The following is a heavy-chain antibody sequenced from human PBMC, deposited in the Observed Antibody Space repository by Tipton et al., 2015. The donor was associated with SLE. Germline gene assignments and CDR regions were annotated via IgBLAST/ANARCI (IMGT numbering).Heavy chain of an antibody. Sequence: VQLVQSGAEVKKPGASVKVSCKASGYTFTSYGISWVRQAPGQGLEWMGWISAYNGNTNYAQKLQGRVTMTTDTSTSTAYMELRSLRSDDTAVYYCARGYYDFWSGYWSGNWYFDLWGRGTLVTVSS. CDR3: ARGYYDFWSGYWSGNWYFDL. V-gene: IGHV1-18*01. J-gene: IGHJ2*01. CDR1: GYTFTSYG. D-gene: IGHD3-3*01. CDR2: ISAYNGNT.